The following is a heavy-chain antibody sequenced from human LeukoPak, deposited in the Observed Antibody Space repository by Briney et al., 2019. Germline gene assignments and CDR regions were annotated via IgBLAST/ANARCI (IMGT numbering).Heavy chain of an antibody. V-gene: IGHV3-74*01. CDR2: INTDGNST. J-gene: IGHJ4*02. CDR1: GFSFSSYW. Sequence: GGSLRLSCAASGFSFSSYWMHWVRQVPGKGLVWVSRINTDGNSTTYADSVKGRFTVSRDNSKNTLYLQMNSLRAEDTAVYYCAKARSSSWYGHFDYWGQGTLVTVSS. D-gene: IGHD6-13*01. CDR3: AKARSSSWYGHFDY.